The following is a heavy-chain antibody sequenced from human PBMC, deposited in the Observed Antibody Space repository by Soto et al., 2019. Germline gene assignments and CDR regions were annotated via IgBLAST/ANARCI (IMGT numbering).Heavy chain of an antibody. D-gene: IGHD3-3*01. J-gene: IGHJ4*02. CDR3: ARIGFVGKNLEFDY. V-gene: IGHV3-15*01. Sequence: EVQLVESGGGLVKPGESLRLSCAASGFTFSNAWMSWVRQAPGKGLEWVGRIKSKTDGGTTDYAAPVKGRFTISRDDSKNTLYLQMNSLKTEDTAVYYCARIGFVGKNLEFDYWGQGTLVTVSS. CDR1: GFTFSNAW. CDR2: IKSKTDGGTT.